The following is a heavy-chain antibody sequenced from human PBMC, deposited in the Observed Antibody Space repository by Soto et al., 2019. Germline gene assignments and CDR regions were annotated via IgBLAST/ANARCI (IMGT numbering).Heavy chain of an antibody. CDR2: ISWNSGSI. CDR1: GFTFDDYA. J-gene: IGHJ4*02. V-gene: IGHV3-9*01. Sequence: GGSLRLSCAASGFTFDDYAMHWVRQAPGKGLEWVSGISWNSGSIGYADSVKGRFTISRDNAKNSLYLQMNSLRAEDTALYYCAKDMGFGELSGQYYFDYWGQGTLVTVSS. D-gene: IGHD3-10*01. CDR3: AKDMGFGELSGQYYFDY.